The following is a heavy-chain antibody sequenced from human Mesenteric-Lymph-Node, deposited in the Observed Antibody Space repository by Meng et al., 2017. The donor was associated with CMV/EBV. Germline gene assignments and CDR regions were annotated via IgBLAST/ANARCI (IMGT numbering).Heavy chain of an antibody. Sequence: GESLKISCAASGFTFSSYAMHWVRQAPGKGLEWVAVISYDGSNKYYADSVKGRFTISRDNSKNTLYLQMNSLRAEDTAVYYCARDYYGSGSYLQRPYYYYYGMDVWGQGTTVTVSS. J-gene: IGHJ6*02. CDR1: GFTFSSYA. CDR2: ISYDGSNK. D-gene: IGHD3-10*01. CDR3: ARDYYGSGSYLQRPYYYYYGMDV. V-gene: IGHV3-30*04.